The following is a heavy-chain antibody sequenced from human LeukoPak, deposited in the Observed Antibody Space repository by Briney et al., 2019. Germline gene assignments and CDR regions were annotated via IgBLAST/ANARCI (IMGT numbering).Heavy chain of an antibody. CDR2: INPSGGST. D-gene: IGHD6-6*01. CDR3: ARARIAARQSLPYYMDV. J-gene: IGHJ6*03. V-gene: IGHV1-46*01. CDR1: GYTFTSYY. Sequence: GASVKVSCKASGYTFTSYYMHWVRQAPGQGLEWMGIINPSGGSTSYAQKFQGRVTMTRDTSTSTVYMELSSLRSEDTAVYYCARARIAARQSLPYYMDVWGKGTTVTVSS.